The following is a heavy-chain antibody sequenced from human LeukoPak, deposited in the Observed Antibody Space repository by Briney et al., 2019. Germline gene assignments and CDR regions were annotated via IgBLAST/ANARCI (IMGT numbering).Heavy chain of an antibody. V-gene: IGHV4-59*08. CDR3: ARHRFASPLDS. CDR2: IFYTGDS. CDR1: GGSISSYY. Sequence: SETLSLTCTVSGGSISSYYWSWIRQPPGKGLEWIGYIFYTGDSNHNPSFKSRVSISLDTSKDQISLKLYSVTAADTAVYYCARHRFASPLDSWGQGTLVTVSS. J-gene: IGHJ4*02. D-gene: IGHD2-21*01.